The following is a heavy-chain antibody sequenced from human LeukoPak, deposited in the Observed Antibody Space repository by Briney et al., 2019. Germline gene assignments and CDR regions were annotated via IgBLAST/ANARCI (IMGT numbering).Heavy chain of an antibody. J-gene: IGHJ3*02. CDR2: IYYSGSI. V-gene: IGHV4-59*01. CDR1: GGSISSYY. CDR3: AGSGYRYEYAFDI. Sequence: PSETLSLTCTVSGGSISSYYWSWIRQPPGKGLEWIGYIYYSGSINYNPSLKSRVTISVETSKNQFPLKLSSVTAADTAVYYFAGSGYRYEYAFDIWGQGTMVTVSS. D-gene: IGHD5-18*01.